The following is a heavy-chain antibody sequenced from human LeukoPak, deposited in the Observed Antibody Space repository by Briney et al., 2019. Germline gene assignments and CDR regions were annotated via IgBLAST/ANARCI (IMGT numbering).Heavy chain of an antibody. V-gene: IGHV4-39*07. J-gene: IGHJ4*02. CDR2: IYYSGST. CDR1: GGSTSSSSYY. D-gene: IGHD4-17*01. Sequence: SETLSLTCTVSGGSTSSSSYYWGWIRQPPGKGLVWIGSIYYSGSTYYNPSLKSRVTISVDTSKNQFSLKLSSVTAADTAVYYCARTQIGDPFWYWGQGTLVTVSS. CDR3: ARTQIGDPFWY.